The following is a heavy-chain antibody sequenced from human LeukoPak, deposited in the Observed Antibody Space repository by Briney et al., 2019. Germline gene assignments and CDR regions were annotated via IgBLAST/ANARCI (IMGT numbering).Heavy chain of an antibody. D-gene: IGHD5-24*01. V-gene: IGHV3-23*01. CDR2: ISDSGDST. Sequence: TGGSLRLSCAASGLTFSVSAMPWVPQAPGRGLVGVSTISDSGDSTYYAASVEARFTNSRDNSRDPLYVPMHSLRAEDAAVYYCAKSHSEAQRGYFDYWGQGTLVTVSS. CDR3: AKSHSEAQRGYFDY. CDR1: GLTFSVSA. J-gene: IGHJ4*02.